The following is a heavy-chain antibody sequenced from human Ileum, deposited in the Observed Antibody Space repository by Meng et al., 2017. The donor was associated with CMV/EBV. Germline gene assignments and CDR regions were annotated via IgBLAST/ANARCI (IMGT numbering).Heavy chain of an antibody. D-gene: IGHD5-18*01. V-gene: IGHV3-23*01. CDR1: FTFGNYA. Sequence: FTFGNYAMTWVRQAPREGLEWVTRMGGRGESSYYADSMEGRFRISRDNSKNTLYLQMNSLRDDDTALYFCAKGAFREYSYGFSWHFDLWGRGTLVTVSS. CDR3: AKGAFREYSYGFSWHFDL. CDR2: MGGRGESS. J-gene: IGHJ2*01.